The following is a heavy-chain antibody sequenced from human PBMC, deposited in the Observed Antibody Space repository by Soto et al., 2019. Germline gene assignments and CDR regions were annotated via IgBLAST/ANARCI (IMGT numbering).Heavy chain of an antibody. V-gene: IGHV4-39*01. J-gene: IGHJ5*02. CDR1: GGSISSSSYY. CDR2: IYYSGST. D-gene: IGHD6-25*01. CDR3: ARPADSSDGNNWFDP. Sequence: SETLSLTCTVSGGSISSSSYYWGWIRQPPGKGLEWIGSIYYSGSTYYNPSLKSRVTISVDTSKNQFSLKLSSVTAADTAVYYCARPADSSDGNNWFDPWGQGTLVTVSS.